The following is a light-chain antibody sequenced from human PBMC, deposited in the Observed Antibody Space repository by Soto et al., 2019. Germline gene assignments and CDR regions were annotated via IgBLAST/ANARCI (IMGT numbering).Light chain of an antibody. J-gene: IGLJ1*01. CDR2: EVV. Sequence: QSALTQPPSASGSPGQSVTISCTGTKNDIGVYDFVSWYQHHPGKAPRLIIYEVVQRPSGVPDRFSGSKSGNTASLTVSGLQAADEADYYCSSYAGDNIFLFGTGTKVTVL. CDR3: SSYAGDNIFL. CDR1: KNDIGVYDF. V-gene: IGLV2-8*01.